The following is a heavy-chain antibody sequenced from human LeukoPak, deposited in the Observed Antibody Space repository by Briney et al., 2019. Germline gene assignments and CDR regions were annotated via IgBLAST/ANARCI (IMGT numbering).Heavy chain of an antibody. CDR2: INPSGGST. D-gene: IGHD3-22*01. CDR1: GYTFTNYN. J-gene: IGHJ4*02. CDR3: ARDGDYYSIDY. V-gene: IGHV1-46*04. Sequence: GSSVKVSCKASGYTFTNYNIHWLRQAPAQGLEWMGIINPSGGSTNYAQMLQGRVTMPRDTSTSTVYMERSSLRSEYMAVYYCARDGDYYSIDYWGEGTLVTVSS.